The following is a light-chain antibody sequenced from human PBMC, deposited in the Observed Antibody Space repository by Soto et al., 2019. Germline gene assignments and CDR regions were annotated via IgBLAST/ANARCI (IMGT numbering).Light chain of an antibody. CDR2: GAS. CDR1: QSVSSSH. V-gene: IGKV3-20*01. CDR3: QQYDSSEYT. Sequence: TQSPSSVSASVGDRVTITCRASQSVSSSHLAWYQQKPGQAPRLLIYGASSRAAGIPDRFSGRGSGTDFTLTISRLEPEDFAVYYCQQYDSSEYTFGQGTKVEVK. J-gene: IGKJ2*01.